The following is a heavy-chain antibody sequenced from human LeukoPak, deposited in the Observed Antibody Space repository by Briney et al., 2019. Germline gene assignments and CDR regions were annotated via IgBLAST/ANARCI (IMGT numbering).Heavy chain of an antibody. CDR2: IYHSGST. Sequence: SQTLSLTCVVSGGSISSGVSSWNWIGQPPGKGLEWVGYIYHSGSTFYNPSLKTRLTISLDASKNQVTLMLTSVTAADTAVYYCARGRGPSYWYFDLWGRGTLVTVSS. V-gene: IGHV4-30-2*01. CDR1: GGSISSGVSS. CDR3: ARGRGPSYWYFDL. J-gene: IGHJ2*01.